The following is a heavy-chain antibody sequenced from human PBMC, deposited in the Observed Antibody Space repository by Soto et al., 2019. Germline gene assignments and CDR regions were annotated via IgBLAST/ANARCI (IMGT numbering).Heavy chain of an antibody. V-gene: IGHV3-30*18. CDR2: ISYDGSNK. Sequence: LILSCAASGFTFSSYGMHWVRQAPSTGLEGVAFISYDGSNKYYADSVKGRFTISRDNSKNTLYLQMNGLRAEDTAVYYCAKDVYGSGRYFDYWGQGTLVTVSS. CDR3: AKDVYGSGRYFDY. D-gene: IGHD3-10*01. CDR1: GFTFSSYG. J-gene: IGHJ4*02.